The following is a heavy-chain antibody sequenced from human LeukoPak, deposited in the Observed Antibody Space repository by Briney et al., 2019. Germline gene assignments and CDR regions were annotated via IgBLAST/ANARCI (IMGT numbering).Heavy chain of an antibody. CDR3: ARDRSRSDY. J-gene: IGHJ4*02. CDR1: GGSFSGYY. Sequence: SETLSLTCAVYGGSFSGYYWSWIRQPPGKGLEWIGEINHSGSTNYNPSLKSRVTISVDTSKNQFSLKLSSVTAADTAVYYCARDRSRSDYWGQATLVTVSS. V-gene: IGHV4-34*01. D-gene: IGHD6-19*01. CDR2: INHSGST.